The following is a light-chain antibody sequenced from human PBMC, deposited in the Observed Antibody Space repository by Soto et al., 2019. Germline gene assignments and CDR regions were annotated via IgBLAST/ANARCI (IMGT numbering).Light chain of an antibody. CDR3: QHYGSSPWT. J-gene: IGKJ1*01. CDR1: QTVSGRY. CDR2: DAS. Sequence: EIVLTQSAGTLSLSPGERATLSCRASQTVSGRYLAWFQQKPGQTPRLLIYDASTRAAGVPDRFSGSGSVTDFSLTINRLEPEDFAVYYCQHYGSSPWTFGQGTKVEI. V-gene: IGKV3-20*01.